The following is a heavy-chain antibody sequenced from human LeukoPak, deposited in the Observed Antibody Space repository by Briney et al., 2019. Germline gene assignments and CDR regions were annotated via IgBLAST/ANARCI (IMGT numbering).Heavy chain of an antibody. CDR1: GFTFSSYG. Sequence: GGSLRLSCAASGFTFSSYGMHWVRQAPGKGLEWVAFIRYDGSNKYYADSVKGRFTISRDNSKNTLYLQMNSLRAEDTAVYYCAKDQDYDYVWGAGWAFDIWGQGTMVTVSS. V-gene: IGHV3-30*02. D-gene: IGHD3-16*01. J-gene: IGHJ3*02. CDR2: IRYDGSNK. CDR3: AKDQDYDYVWGAGWAFDI.